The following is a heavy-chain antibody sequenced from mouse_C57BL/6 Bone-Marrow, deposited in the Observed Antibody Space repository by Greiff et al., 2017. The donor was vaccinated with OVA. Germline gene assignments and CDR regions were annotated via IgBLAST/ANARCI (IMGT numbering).Heavy chain of an antibody. V-gene: IGHV1-50*01. Sequence: QVQLQQPGAELVKPGASVKLSCKASGYTFTSYWMQWVKQRPGQGLEWIGEIDPSDSYTNYNQKFKGKATLTVDTSSSTAYMQLSSLTSEDSAVYDCAREHSEGFAYWGQGTLVTVSA. CDR1: GYTFTSYW. CDR3: AREHSEGFAY. J-gene: IGHJ3*01. CDR2: IDPSDSYT.